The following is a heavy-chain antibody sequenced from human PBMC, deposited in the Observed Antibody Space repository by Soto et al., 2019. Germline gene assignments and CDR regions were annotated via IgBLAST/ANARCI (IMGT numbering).Heavy chain of an antibody. J-gene: IGHJ4*02. CDR3: AREGAAAARMFDN. D-gene: IGHD6-13*01. V-gene: IGHV1-46*02. CDR2: INPNGDTT. CDR1: GYTFNMYY. Sequence: QVQLVQSGAEVRNPGASVKLSCKASGYTFNMYYMHWVRQAPGQGLEWMGVINPNGDTTTYAQRVQGRLTKTRDTSTSTVYMDLTSLRSEDTAVYYCAREGAAAARMFDNWGQGTLVTVSS.